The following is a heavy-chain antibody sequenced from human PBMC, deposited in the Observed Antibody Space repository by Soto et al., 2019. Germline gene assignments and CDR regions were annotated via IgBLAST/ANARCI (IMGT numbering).Heavy chain of an antibody. CDR1: GFTFSSYA. CDR3: AKRVRTSDYYYYGMDV. J-gene: IGHJ6*02. Sequence: GGSLRLSCAASGFTFSSYAMSWVRQAPGKGLEWVSAISGSGGSTYYADSVKGRFTISRDNSKNTLYLQMNSLRAEDTAVYYCAKRVRTSDYYYYGMDVWGQGTTVTVSS. CDR2: ISGSGGST. V-gene: IGHV3-23*01. D-gene: IGHD2-21*01.